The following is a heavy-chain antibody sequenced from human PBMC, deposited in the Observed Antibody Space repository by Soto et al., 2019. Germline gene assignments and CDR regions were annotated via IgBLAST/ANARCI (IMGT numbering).Heavy chain of an antibody. CDR1: GGSFSGYY. Sequence: SETLSLTCAVYGGSFSGYYWSWIRQPPGKGLEWIGEINHSGSTNYNPSLKSRVTISVDTSKNQFSLKLSSVTAADTAVYYRARGPSTRYSYGRHYFDYWGQGTLVTVSS. CDR2: INHSGST. D-gene: IGHD5-18*01. CDR3: ARGPSTRYSYGRHYFDY. J-gene: IGHJ4*02. V-gene: IGHV4-34*01.